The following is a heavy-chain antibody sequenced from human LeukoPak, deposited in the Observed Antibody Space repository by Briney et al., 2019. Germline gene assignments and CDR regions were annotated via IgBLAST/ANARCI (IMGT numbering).Heavy chain of an antibody. CDR3: ARDVNPHTYYYDSSGHYPQVGFDY. J-gene: IGHJ4*02. CDR1: GGTFSSYA. D-gene: IGHD3-22*01. CDR2: IIPIFGTA. V-gene: IGHV1-69*05. Sequence: SVKVSCKASGGTFSSYAISWVRQAPGQGLEWVGGIIPIFGTANYAQKFQGRVTITTDESTSTAYMELSSLRSEDTAVYYCARDVNPHTYYYDSSGHYPQVGFDYWGQGTLVTVSS.